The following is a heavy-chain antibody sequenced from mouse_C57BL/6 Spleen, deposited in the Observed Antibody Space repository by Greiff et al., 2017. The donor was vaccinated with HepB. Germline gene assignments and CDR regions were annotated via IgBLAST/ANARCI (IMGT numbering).Heavy chain of an antibody. CDR2: IYPGSGNT. V-gene: IGHV1-76*01. Sequence: QVQLKESGAELVRPGASVKLSCKASGYTFTDYYINWVKQRPGQGLEWIARIYPGSGNTYYNEKFKGKATLTAEKSSSTAYMQLSSLTSEDSAVYFCARYYGYDGVFDYWGQGTTLTVSS. J-gene: IGHJ2*01. CDR3: ARYYGYDGVFDY. CDR1: GYTFTDYY. D-gene: IGHD2-2*01.